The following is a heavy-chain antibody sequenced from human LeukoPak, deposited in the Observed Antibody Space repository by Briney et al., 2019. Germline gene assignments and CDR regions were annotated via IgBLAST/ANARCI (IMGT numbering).Heavy chain of an antibody. V-gene: IGHV3-48*03. CDR1: GFTFSSYE. Sequence: GGSLRLSCAASGFTFSSYEMNWVRQAPRKGLEWVSYISSSGSSIDYADSVKGRFTISRDNAKNSLYLQMSSLRAEDTAVYYCARAFLYYFDSSGYYRAFDIWGQGTMVTVSS. D-gene: IGHD3-22*01. CDR3: ARAFLYYFDSSGYYRAFDI. CDR2: ISSSGSSI. J-gene: IGHJ3*02.